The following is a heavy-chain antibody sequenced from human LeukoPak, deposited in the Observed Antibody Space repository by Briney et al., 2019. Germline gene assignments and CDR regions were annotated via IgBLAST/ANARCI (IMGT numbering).Heavy chain of an antibody. CDR2: ISSSGGTI. V-gene: IGHV3-48*03. J-gene: IGHJ5*02. Sequence: QPGGSVRLSCADSGFTFSSYEMNWVRQAPGKELEWVSYISSSGGTIYYADSVKGRFTISRDNAKNSLYLQMNSLRAEDTAVYYCARDESGYSGYVRFDPWGQGTLVTVSS. CDR1: GFTFSSYE. CDR3: ARDESGYSGYVRFDP. D-gene: IGHD5-12*01.